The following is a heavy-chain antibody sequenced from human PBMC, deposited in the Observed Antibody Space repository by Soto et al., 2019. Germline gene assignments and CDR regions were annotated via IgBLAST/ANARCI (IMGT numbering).Heavy chain of an antibody. CDR2: ISYDGSNK. J-gene: IGHJ6*02. Sequence: SLRLSCAASGFTFSSYGMHWVRQATGKGLEWVAVISYDGSNKYYADSVKGRFTISRDNSKNTLYLQMNSLRAEDTAVYYCAKDTVDYDFWSGYYYYGMDVWGQGTTVTVSS. D-gene: IGHD3-3*01. V-gene: IGHV3-30*18. CDR3: AKDTVDYDFWSGYYYYGMDV. CDR1: GFTFSSYG.